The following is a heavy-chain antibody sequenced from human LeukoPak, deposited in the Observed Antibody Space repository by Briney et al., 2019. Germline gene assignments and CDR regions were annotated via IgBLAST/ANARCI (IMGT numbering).Heavy chain of an antibody. J-gene: IGHJ3*02. V-gene: IGHV4-38-2*02. D-gene: IGHD4-17*01. Sequence: SETLSLTCTVSGYSISSGYYWGWIRQPPGKGLEWIGSIYHSGSTYYNPSLKSRVTISVDTSKNQFSLKLSSVTAADTAVYYCARTTPHYGDYPWGAFDIWGQGTMVTVSS. CDR1: GYSISSGYY. CDR2: IYHSGST. CDR3: ARTTPHYGDYPWGAFDI.